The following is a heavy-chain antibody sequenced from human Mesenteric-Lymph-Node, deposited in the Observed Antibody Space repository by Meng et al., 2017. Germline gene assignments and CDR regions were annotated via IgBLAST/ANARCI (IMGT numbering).Heavy chain of an antibody. Sequence: QVQLQESGPGLVKPSQTLYLTCTASGGSISSVDYYWSWIRQLPGKGLEWIGYIYYSGSTYYNPSLKSRVTISVDTSKNQFSLKLSSVTAADTAVYYCARDTPSLNWYFDLWGRGTLVTVSS. CDR2: IYYSGST. CDR3: ARDTPSLNWYFDL. J-gene: IGHJ2*01. V-gene: IGHV4-30-4*01. CDR1: GGSISSVDYY.